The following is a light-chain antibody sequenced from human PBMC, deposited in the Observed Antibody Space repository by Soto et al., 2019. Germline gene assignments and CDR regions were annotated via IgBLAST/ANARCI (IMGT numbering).Light chain of an antibody. V-gene: IGKV3-11*01. CDR1: PSVTNY. CDR3: QQRNIWPPVT. CDR2: GAF. J-gene: IGKJ5*01. Sequence: PGERATLSCRASPSVTNYLAWYQQKPGQAPRLLIYGAFNRAPGIPARFSGSGSGTDFTHTISSLEPEDFAVYYCQQRNIWPPVTFGQGTRLEIK.